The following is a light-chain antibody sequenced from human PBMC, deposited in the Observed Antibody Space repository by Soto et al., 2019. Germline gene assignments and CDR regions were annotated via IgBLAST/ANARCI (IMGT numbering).Light chain of an antibody. CDR2: DVS. V-gene: IGLV2-11*01. CDR1: SGDVGNSYY. CDR3: CSYAGSSTYV. Sequence: ALTQPRSVSGSPGQSVTISCTGSSGDVGNSYYISWYQQYPGKAPKLIIYDVSKRPSGVPDRFSGSRSGNTAFLTISGLQAEDEADYYCCSYAGSSTYVFGTGTKVTVL. J-gene: IGLJ1*01.